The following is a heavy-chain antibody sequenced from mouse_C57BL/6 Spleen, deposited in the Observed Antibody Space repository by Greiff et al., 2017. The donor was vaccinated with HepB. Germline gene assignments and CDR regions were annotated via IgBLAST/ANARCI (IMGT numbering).Heavy chain of an antibody. CDR1: GYTFTDYY. J-gene: IGHJ4*01. Sequence: QVQLQQSGAELVRPGASVKLSCKASGYTFTDYYINWVKQRPGQGLEWIARIYPGSGNTYYNEKFKGKATLTAEKSSSTAYMQLSSLTSEDSAVYFCARSYSNDGGDYWGQGTSVTVSS. CDR3: ARSYSNDGGDY. CDR2: IYPGSGNT. D-gene: IGHD2-5*01. V-gene: IGHV1-76*01.